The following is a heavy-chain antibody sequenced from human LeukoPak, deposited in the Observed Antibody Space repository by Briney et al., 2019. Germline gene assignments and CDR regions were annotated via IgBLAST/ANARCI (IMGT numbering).Heavy chain of an antibody. CDR1: GGSISSYY. D-gene: IGHD3-10*01. CDR2: IYYSGST. V-gene: IGHV4-59*08. J-gene: IGHJ6*02. CDR3: ARHSLLWFGESGNGMDV. Sequence: SETLSLTCTVSGGSISSYYWSRIRQPPGKGLEWIGYIYYSGSTNYNPSLKSRVTISVDTSKNQFSLKLSSVTAADTAVYYCARHSLLWFGESGNGMDVWGQGTTVTVSS.